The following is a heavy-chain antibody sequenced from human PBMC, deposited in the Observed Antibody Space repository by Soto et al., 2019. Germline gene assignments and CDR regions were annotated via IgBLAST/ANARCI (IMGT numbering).Heavy chain of an antibody. CDR1: GFTFSIFG. CDR3: ARDKGSSTVVSGISQEGYFDS. D-gene: IGHD6-19*01. V-gene: IGHV3-33*01. CDR2: IWYDGSNE. Sequence: QVQLVESGGGVVQPGRSLRLSCAASGFTFSIFGMHWVRQAPGKGLEWAAIIWYDGSNEYYADSVRGRFTISRDNSKNTVYLQMNSPRAGDTAVYYCARDKGSSTVVSGISQEGYFDSWGQGTLVTVSS. J-gene: IGHJ4*02.